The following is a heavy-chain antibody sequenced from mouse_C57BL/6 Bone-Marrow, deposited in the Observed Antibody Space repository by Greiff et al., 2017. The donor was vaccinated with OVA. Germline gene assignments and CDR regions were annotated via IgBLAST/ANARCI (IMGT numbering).Heavy chain of an antibody. V-gene: IGHV14-4*01. CDR2: IDPENGDT. CDR3: TSSYYYGSSYVRYFDV. Sequence: VQLQQSGAELVRPGASVKLSCTASGFNIKDDYMHWVKQRPEQGLEWIGWIDPENGDTEYASKFQGKAPITADTSSNTAYLQLSSLTSEDTAVYYCTSSYYYGSSYVRYFDVWGTGTTVTVSS. D-gene: IGHD1-1*01. J-gene: IGHJ1*03. CDR1: GFNIKDDY.